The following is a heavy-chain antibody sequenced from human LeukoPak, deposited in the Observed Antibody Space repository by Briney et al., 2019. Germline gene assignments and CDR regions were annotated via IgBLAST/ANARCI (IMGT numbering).Heavy chain of an antibody. J-gene: IGHJ3*02. D-gene: IGHD6-19*01. CDR2: ISTYNGNT. CDR3: AREVTSGWELDAFDI. CDR1: GYTFTSYG. Sequence: RASVKVSCKASGYTFTSYGISWVRQAPGQGLEWMGWISTYNGNTNYAQKLQGRVTMTTDTSTSTAYMELRSLGSDDTAVYYCAREVTSGWELDAFDIWGQGTMVTVSS. V-gene: IGHV1-18*01.